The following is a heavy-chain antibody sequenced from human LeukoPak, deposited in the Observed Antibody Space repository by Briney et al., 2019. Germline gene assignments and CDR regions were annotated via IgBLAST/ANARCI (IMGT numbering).Heavy chain of an antibody. CDR3: ARAMIVVVPPDY. CDR2: ISAYNGNT. Sequence: ASVKVSCKASGYTFTSYGISWVRQAPGQGLEWMGWISAYNGNTNYAQKLQGRVTMTADTSTSTAYMELRSLRSDDTAVYYCARAMIVVVPPDYWGQGTLVTVSS. V-gene: IGHV1-18*01. CDR1: GYTFTSYG. J-gene: IGHJ4*02. D-gene: IGHD3-22*01.